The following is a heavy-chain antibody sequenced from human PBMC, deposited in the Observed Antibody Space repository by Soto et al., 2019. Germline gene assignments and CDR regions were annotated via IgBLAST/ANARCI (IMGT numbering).Heavy chain of an antibody. CDR2: MSYDETKK. Sequence: QVQLVESGGGVVQPGGSLRLSCATSGFSLSSYAMHWVRQAPGKGLEWVALMSYDETKKYYADSVKGRFTISRDTSKYTLFLQMNNLRVEDTAVYYCAKDRRDGDFMHILVVDFWGQGALVTVSS. CDR1: GFSLSSYA. J-gene: IGHJ4*02. CDR3: AKDRRDGDFMHILVVDF. V-gene: IGHV3-30*18. D-gene: IGHD2-15*01.